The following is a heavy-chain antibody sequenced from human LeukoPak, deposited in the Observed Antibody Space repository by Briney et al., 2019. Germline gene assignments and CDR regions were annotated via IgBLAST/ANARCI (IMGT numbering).Heavy chain of an antibody. V-gene: IGHV4-39*07. CDR3: ARETHIVVVTATPYFDY. D-gene: IGHD2-21*02. Sequence: PSETLSLTCTVSGGSISSSSYYWGWIRQPPGKGLEWIGSIYYSGSTYYNPSLKSRVTISVDTSKNQFSLKLSSVTAADTAVYYCARETHIVVVTATPYFDYWGQGTLVTVPS. CDR2: IYYSGST. J-gene: IGHJ4*02. CDR1: GGSISSSSYY.